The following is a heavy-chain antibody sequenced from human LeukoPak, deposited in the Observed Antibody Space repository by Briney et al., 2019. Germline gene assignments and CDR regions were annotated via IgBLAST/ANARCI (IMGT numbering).Heavy chain of an antibody. Sequence: ASVKVSCKASGYTFTSYDINWVRQATGQGLEWMGWMNPNSGNTGYAQKFQGRATMTRNTSISTAYMELSSLRSEDTAVYYCASFGYGDYRYYFDYWGQGTLVTVSS. CDR2: MNPNSGNT. CDR3: ASFGYGDYRYYFDY. J-gene: IGHJ4*01. V-gene: IGHV1-8*01. CDR1: GYTFTSYD. D-gene: IGHD4-17*01.